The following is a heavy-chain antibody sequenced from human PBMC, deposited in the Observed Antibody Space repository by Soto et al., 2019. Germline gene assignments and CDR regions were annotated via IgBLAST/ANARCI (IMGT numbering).Heavy chain of an antibody. CDR2: MNPNSGNT. D-gene: IGHD2-21*02. CDR1: GYTFTSYD. J-gene: IGHJ4*02. Sequence: QVQLVQSGAEVKKPGASVKVSCKASGYTFTSYDINWVRQATGQGLEWMGWMNPNSGNTGYAQKFQGRVTMTRNTSISTAYMELSSLRSEDTAVYYCARAVGVVTAIEWAGVPDYWGQGTLVTVSS. CDR3: ARAVGVVTAIEWAGVPDY. V-gene: IGHV1-8*01.